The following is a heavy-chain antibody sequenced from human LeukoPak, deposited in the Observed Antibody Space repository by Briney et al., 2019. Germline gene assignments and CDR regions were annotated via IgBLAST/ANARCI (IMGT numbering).Heavy chain of an antibody. CDR1: GGSISSYY. D-gene: IGHD4-17*01. CDR3: ARGGDYGDYSDY. CDR2: IYYSGST. Sequence: SETLSLTCTVSGGSISSYYWSWIRQPPGKGLEWIGYIYYSGSTNYNPSLKSRVTISVDTSKNQFSLKLSSVTAADTAVYYCARGGDYGDYSDYWGQGTLVTVSS. J-gene: IGHJ4*02. V-gene: IGHV4-59*08.